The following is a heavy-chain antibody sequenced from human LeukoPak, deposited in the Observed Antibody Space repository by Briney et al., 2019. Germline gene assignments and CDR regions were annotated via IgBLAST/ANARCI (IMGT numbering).Heavy chain of an antibody. J-gene: IGHJ4*02. CDR1: GFTFSSYW. CDR3: ARSWSSGYWFPATASFDY. Sequence: GGSLRLSCAASGFTFSSYWMSWVRQAPGKGLEWVANIRQDGSEKYYVDSVKGRFTISRDNAKNSLYLQMNSLRAEDTAVYYCARSWSSGYWFPATASFDYWGQGTLVTVSS. V-gene: IGHV3-7*01. CDR2: IRQDGSEK. D-gene: IGHD3-22*01.